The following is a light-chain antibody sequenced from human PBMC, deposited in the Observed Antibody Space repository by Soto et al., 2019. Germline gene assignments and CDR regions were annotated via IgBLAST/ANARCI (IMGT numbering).Light chain of an antibody. V-gene: IGKV3-20*01. J-gene: IGKJ2*01. CDR1: QSISSHS. CDR3: QRDN. CDR2: AAS. Sequence: EIVLTQSPGTLSLSPGERATLSCRVSQSISSHSLAWYQHKPGQPPRLLIYAASSRATGVPDRLSGSGSGTDFTLSISRLEPEDFAVYYCQRDNFGQGTKLEIK.